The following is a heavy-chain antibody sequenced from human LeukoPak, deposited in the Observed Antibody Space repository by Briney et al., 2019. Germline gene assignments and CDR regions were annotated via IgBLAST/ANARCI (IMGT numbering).Heavy chain of an antibody. Sequence: TAGTLTLSCAASGFTFSSYWMSWVRQPPGKGLEWVANIKQDGSEKYYVDSVKGRFTISRDNAKNSLYLQMNSLRAEDTAVYYCAREGLNGDYEDYWGQGTLVTVSS. CDR3: AREGLNGDYEDY. V-gene: IGHV3-7*01. CDR1: GFTFSSYW. D-gene: IGHD4-17*01. CDR2: IKQDGSEK. J-gene: IGHJ4*02.